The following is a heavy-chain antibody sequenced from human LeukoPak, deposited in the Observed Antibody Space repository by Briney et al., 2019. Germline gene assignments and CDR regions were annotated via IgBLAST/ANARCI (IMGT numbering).Heavy chain of an antibody. CDR3: VRSGVVQKWASR. CDR1: GFTFSSYG. J-gene: IGHJ4*02. D-gene: IGHD1-26*01. Sequence: GGSLRLSCAASGFTFSSYGMHWVRQAPGKGLEWVAFIRNDGTNKYYADSVKGRFTISRDNSKNTLYLQMNSLRAEDTAVYYCVRSGVVQKWASRWGQGTLVTVSS. V-gene: IGHV3-30*02. CDR2: IRNDGTNK.